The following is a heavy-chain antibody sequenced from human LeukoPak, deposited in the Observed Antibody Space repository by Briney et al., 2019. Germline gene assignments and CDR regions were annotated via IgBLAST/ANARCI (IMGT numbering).Heavy chain of an antibody. CDR2: IWYDGSNK. V-gene: IGHV3-33*01. D-gene: IGHD3-22*01. CDR1: GFTFSSYG. Sequence: GGSLRLSCAASGFTFSSYGMHWVRQAPGKGLEWVAVIWYDGSNKYYADSVKGRFTISRDNSKNTLYLQMNSLRAEDTAVYYCARELYDSSGYYYSLAYGVDVWGQGTTVTVSS. J-gene: IGHJ6*02. CDR3: ARELYDSSGYYYSLAYGVDV.